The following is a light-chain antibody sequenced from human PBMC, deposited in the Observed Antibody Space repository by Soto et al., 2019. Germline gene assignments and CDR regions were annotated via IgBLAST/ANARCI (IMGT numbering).Light chain of an antibody. Sequence: QSVLTQPASVSGSPGQSITISCVGTSSDIGDYNYVSWYQQHPGKVPKVIIYDVSNRPSGVSYRFSATKSGNTASLTISGLQAEDEADYYCCSYTRSRTMTFGRGPIVTVL. CDR2: DVS. J-gene: IGLJ1*01. CDR3: CSYTRSRTMT. V-gene: IGLV2-14*01. CDR1: SSDIGDYNY.